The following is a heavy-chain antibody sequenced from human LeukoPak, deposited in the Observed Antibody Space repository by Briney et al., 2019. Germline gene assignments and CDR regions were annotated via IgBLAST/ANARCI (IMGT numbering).Heavy chain of an antibody. CDR1: GFTFSSYS. D-gene: IGHD1-26*01. CDR2: ISSSSSTI. V-gene: IGHV3-48*01. CDR3: ARGYWDMGAFDY. J-gene: IGHJ4*02. Sequence: GRSLRLSCAASGFTFSSYSMNWVRQAPGKGLEWVSYISSSSSTIHYADSVKGRFTISRDNARNSLYLQMNSLRAEDTAVYYCARGYWDMGAFDYWGQGTLVTVSS.